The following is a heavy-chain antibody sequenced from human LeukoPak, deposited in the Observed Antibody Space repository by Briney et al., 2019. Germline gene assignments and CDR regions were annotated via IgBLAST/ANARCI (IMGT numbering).Heavy chain of an antibody. CDR2: ISAYNGNT. D-gene: IGHD3-22*01. V-gene: IGHV1-18*01. CDR3: ARARGYYDSSGYRGFFDY. CDR1: GYTFTSYG. Sequence: EASVKVSCKASGYTFTSYGISWVRQAPGQGLEWMGWISAYNGNTNYAQKLQGRVSMTTDTSTSTAYMDLRSLGSDDTAAYYCARARGYYDSSGYRGFFDYWGQGTLVTVSS. J-gene: IGHJ4*02.